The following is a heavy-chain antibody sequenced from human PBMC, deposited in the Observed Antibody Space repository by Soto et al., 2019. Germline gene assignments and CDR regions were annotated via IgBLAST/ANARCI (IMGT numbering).Heavy chain of an antibody. V-gene: IGHV1-69*01. CDR1: GGTFSSYA. CDR2: IIPIFGTA. D-gene: IGHD2-15*01. Sequence: QVQLVQSGAEVKKPGSSVKVSCKASGGTFSSYAISWVRQAPGQGLEWMGGIIPIFGTANYAQKFQGRVTITADESTSTAYMELSSLRSEDTAVYYCARSPLQGYCNGGSCFLFDYWGQGTLVTVSS. J-gene: IGHJ4*02. CDR3: ARSPLQGYCNGGSCFLFDY.